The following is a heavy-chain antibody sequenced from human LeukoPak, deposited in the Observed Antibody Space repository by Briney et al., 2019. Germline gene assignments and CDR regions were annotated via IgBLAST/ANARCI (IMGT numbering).Heavy chain of an antibody. CDR3: ASGYYDSSGYYFPHY. CDR1: RFTFSSYS. J-gene: IGHJ4*02. Sequence: GGSLRLSCAASRFTFSSYSMNWVRQAPGKGLEWVSSIRSSSSYIYYADSVKGRFTISRDNAKNSLYLQMNSLRAEDTAVYYCASGYYDSSGYYFPHYWGQGILVTVSS. D-gene: IGHD3-22*01. V-gene: IGHV3-21*01. CDR2: IRSSSSYI.